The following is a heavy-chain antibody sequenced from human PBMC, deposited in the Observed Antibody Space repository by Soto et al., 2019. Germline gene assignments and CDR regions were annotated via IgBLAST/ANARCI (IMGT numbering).Heavy chain of an antibody. D-gene: IGHD5-12*01. J-gene: IGHJ5*01. CDR1: GFTFSMYW. Sequence: LRLCCYPYGFTFSMYWMGWVRQAAGKGLEWVANINRDGSERYYVDSVKGQFTISRDNAKNSVYLQMNSLRAEDSAVYYCARDPIRGDGYVFDSWGQGALVTVSS. CDR2: INRDGSER. V-gene: IGHV3-7*01. CDR3: ARDPIRGDGYVFDS.